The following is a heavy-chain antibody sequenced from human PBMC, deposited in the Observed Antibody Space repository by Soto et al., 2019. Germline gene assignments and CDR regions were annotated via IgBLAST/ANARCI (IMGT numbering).Heavy chain of an antibody. CDR3: ARPRPRWAFDI. Sequence: SETLSLTGGVYGGSFSGYYWSWIRQPPGKGLEWLGEINHSGSTNYNPSLKSRVTISIDTSKNQFSLKLTSVTAADTAVYYCARPRPRWAFDIWGQGTMVTVSS. V-gene: IGHV4-34*01. CDR1: GGSFSGYY. J-gene: IGHJ3*02. CDR2: INHSGST. D-gene: IGHD6-13*01.